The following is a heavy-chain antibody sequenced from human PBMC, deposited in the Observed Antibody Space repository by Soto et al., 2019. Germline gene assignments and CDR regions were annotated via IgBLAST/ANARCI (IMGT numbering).Heavy chain of an antibody. CDR2: IPYDGSNK. D-gene: IGHD6-13*01. V-gene: IGHV3-30*18. CDR3: AKDQGKGIAAAMGSYYYYYGMDV. CDR1: GFTFSSYG. J-gene: IGHJ6*02. Sequence: GGSLRLSCAASGFTFSSYGMHWVRQAPGKGLEWVAVIPYDGSNKYYADSVKGRFTISRDNSKNTLYLQMNSLRAEDTAVYYCAKDQGKGIAAAMGSYYYYYGMDVWGQGTTVTVSS.